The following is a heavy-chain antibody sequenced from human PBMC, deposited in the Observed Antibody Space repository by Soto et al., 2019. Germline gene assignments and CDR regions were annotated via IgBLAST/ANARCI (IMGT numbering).Heavy chain of an antibody. Sequence: QVQLQESGPGLVKPSQTLSLTCTVSGGSISSGDYYWSWIRQPPGKGLEWIGYIYYSGSTYYNPSLKSRVTISVDTSKNQFSLKLSSVTAADTAVYYCASGSGYCSSTSCHRGPGMDVWGQGTTFTVSS. V-gene: IGHV4-30-4*01. J-gene: IGHJ6*02. D-gene: IGHD2-2*01. CDR1: GGSISSGDYY. CDR2: IYYSGST. CDR3: ASGSGYCSSTSCHRGPGMDV.